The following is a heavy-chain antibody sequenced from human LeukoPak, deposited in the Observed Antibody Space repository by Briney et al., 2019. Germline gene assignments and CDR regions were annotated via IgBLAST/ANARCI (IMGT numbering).Heavy chain of an antibody. CDR1: GGSISSYY. CDR2: IYYSGST. Sequence: SETLSLTCTVSGGSISSYYWSWIRQPPGKGLERIGYIYYSGSTNYNPSLKSRVTISVDTSKNQFSLKLSSVTAADTAVYYCARSNSLAARPSPPRYWGQGTLVTVSS. J-gene: IGHJ4*02. D-gene: IGHD6-6*01. V-gene: IGHV4-59*01. CDR3: ARSNSLAARPSPPRY.